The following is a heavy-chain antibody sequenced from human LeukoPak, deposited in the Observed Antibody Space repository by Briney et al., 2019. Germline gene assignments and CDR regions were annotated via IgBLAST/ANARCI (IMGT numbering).Heavy chain of an antibody. CDR3: ARAGRYCSSTSCSRKSNWFDP. Sequence: SETLSLTCAVYGGSFSGYYWSWIRQPPGKGLEWIGEINHSGSTNYNPSLKSRVTISVDTSKNQFSLKLSSVTAADTAVYYCARAGRYCSSTSCSRKSNWFDPWGQGTLVTVSS. CDR2: INHSGST. V-gene: IGHV4-34*01. D-gene: IGHD2-2*01. J-gene: IGHJ5*02. CDR1: GGSFSGYY.